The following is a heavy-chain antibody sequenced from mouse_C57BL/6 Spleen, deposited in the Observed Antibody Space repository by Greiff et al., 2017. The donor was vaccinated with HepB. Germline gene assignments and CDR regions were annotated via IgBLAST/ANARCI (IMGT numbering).Heavy chain of an antibody. D-gene: IGHD4-1*01. CDR2: INPNNGGT. J-gene: IGHJ2*01. CDR1: GYTFTDYY. Sequence: EVKLQESGPELVKPGASVKISCKASGYTFTDYYMNWVKQSHGKSLEWIGDINPNNGGTSYNQKFKGKATLTVDKSSSTAYMELRSLPSEDSAVYYCAREEGALANWDFYFDYWGQGTTLTVSS. V-gene: IGHV1-26*01. CDR3: AREEGALANWDFYFDY.